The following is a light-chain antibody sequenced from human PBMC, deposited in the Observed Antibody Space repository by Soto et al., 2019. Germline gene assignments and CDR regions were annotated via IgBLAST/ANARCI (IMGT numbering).Light chain of an antibody. V-gene: IGLV2-14*01. CDR3: SSYTSSSKV. CDR1: SSDVGGYNY. CDR2: DVS. J-gene: IGLJ1*01. Sequence: QSALTQPASVSGSPGQSITISCTGTSSDVGGYNYVSWYQQHPGKAPKLMIYDVSNRPSGVSNRFSGSKSGNTASLTIPGLQAEDEADYYCSSYTSSSKVFGTGTKVNVL.